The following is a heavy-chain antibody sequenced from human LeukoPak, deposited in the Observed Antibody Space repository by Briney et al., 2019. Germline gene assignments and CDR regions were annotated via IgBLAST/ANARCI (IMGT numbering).Heavy chain of an antibody. Sequence: KPGGSRRLSCAASGFTLSEYYMSWIRQAPGKGLEWVSYISGSGSTIYYADSVKGRFTISRDNAKNSLYLQMNSLRAEDTAVYYCARASTVWYYDSSGSEMDVWGKGTTVTVSS. CDR2: ISGSGSTI. CDR3: ARASTVWYYDSSGSEMDV. D-gene: IGHD3-22*01. V-gene: IGHV3-11*04. J-gene: IGHJ6*04. CDR1: GFTLSEYY.